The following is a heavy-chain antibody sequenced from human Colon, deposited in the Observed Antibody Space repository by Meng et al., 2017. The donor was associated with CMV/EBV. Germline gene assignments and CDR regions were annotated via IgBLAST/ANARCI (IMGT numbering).Heavy chain of an antibody. CDR1: GASISSMIYY. Sequence: GSLRLSCNVSGASISSMIYYWGWIRQSPGKGLEWIGSIYYSGTTYHSPSFKSRVTISIDTSKKQFSLRLRSVTVADTAVYYCARGRRKMLSARKYYYYGMDVWGQGTTVTVSS. D-gene: IGHD1-14*01. CDR3: ARGRRKMLSARKYYYYGMDV. V-gene: IGHV4-39*07. J-gene: IGHJ6*02. CDR2: IYYSGTT.